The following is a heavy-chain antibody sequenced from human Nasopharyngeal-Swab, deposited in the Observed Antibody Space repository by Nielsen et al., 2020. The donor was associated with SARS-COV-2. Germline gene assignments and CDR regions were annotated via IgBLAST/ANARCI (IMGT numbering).Heavy chain of an antibody. V-gene: IGHV3-21*01. CDR2: ISSSSSYI. D-gene: IGHD2-21*01. J-gene: IGHJ5*02. Sequence: GGSLRVSGEASGFTFRRYSMNWFRKAPGTGREWVSSISSSSSYIYYADSVKGRFTISRDNAKNSLYLQMNSLRAEDTGVYYCASVGVRSYWFDPWGQGTLVTVSS. CDR1: GFTFRRYS. CDR3: ASVGVRSYWFDP.